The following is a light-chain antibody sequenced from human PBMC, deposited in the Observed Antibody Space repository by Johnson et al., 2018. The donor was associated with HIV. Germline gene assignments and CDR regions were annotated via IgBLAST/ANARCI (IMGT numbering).Light chain of an antibody. Sequence: QSVLTQPPSVSAAPGQKVTISCSGSSSNIGNNYVSWYQQLPGTAPTLLIYDNNKRPSGIPDRFSGSKSGTSATLCITGLQTGDEADYYCGTWDSSLSAVFGTGTKVTVL. V-gene: IGLV1-51*01. J-gene: IGLJ1*01. CDR3: GTWDSSLSAV. CDR1: SSNIGNNY. CDR2: DNN.